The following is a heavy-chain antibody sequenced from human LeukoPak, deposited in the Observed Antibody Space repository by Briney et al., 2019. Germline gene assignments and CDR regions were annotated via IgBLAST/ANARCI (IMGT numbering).Heavy chain of an antibody. CDR3: ARDHYYGSGGFDY. V-gene: IGHV3-48*03. J-gene: IGHJ4*02. Sequence: GGSLRLSCAASGFTFSSYEMNWVRQAPGKGLEWISYISSSNTIYYADSVKGRFTISRDNANNSLYLQMNSLRAEDTAVYYCARDHYYGSGGFDYWGQGTLVTVSS. D-gene: IGHD3-10*01. CDR1: GFTFSSYE. CDR2: ISSSNTI.